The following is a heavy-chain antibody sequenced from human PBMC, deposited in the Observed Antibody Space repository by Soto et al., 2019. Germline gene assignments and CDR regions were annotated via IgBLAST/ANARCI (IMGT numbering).Heavy chain of an antibody. D-gene: IGHD5-18*01. Sequence: LRLSCAASGFTFSSYAMHWVRQAPGKGLEWVAVISYDGSNKYYADSVKGRFTISRDNSKNTLYLQMNSLRAEDTAVYYCARDRIQLWRAFDYWGQGTLVTVSS. J-gene: IGHJ4*02. CDR1: GFTFSSYA. CDR2: ISYDGSNK. V-gene: IGHV3-30-3*01. CDR3: ARDRIQLWRAFDY.